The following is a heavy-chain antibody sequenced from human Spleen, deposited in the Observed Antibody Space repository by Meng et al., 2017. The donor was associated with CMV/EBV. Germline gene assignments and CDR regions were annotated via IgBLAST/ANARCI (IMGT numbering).Heavy chain of an antibody. J-gene: IGHJ4*02. CDR1: GFTFSNYW. Sequence: GESLKISCEASGFTFSNYWMHWVRQAPGKGLVWVSRITSDGSSISYGDFVKGRFTISRDNAKNSLYLQMNSLTAEDTAVYYCARDDGYYFGSETYKAPFDYWGQGTLVTVSS. D-gene: IGHD3-10*01. V-gene: IGHV3-74*01. CDR2: ITSDGSSI. CDR3: ARDDGYYFGSETYKAPFDY.